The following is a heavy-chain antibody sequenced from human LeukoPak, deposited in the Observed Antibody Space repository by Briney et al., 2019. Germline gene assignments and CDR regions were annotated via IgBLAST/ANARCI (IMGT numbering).Heavy chain of an antibody. Sequence: GGSLRLSCAASGFTFSSYAMSWVRQAPGKGLEWVSAISGSGGSTYYADSVEGRFTISRDNSKNTLYLQMNSLRAEDTAVYYCAKAPYGYDSSGYPPDYWGQGTLVTVSS. CDR1: GFTFSSYA. CDR2: ISGSGGST. CDR3: AKAPYGYDSSGYPPDY. J-gene: IGHJ4*02. V-gene: IGHV3-23*01. D-gene: IGHD3-22*01.